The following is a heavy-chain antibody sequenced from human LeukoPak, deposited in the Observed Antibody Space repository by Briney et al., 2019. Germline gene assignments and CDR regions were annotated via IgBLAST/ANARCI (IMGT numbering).Heavy chain of an antibody. J-gene: IGHJ4*02. CDR3: AKEGDSSSWYLYFDY. V-gene: IGHV3-30*04. D-gene: IGHD6-13*01. CDR2: ISYDGSNK. Sequence: GGSLRLSCSASGFTFSSYAMHWVRQAPGKGLEWVAVISYDGSNKYYADSVKGRFTISRDNSKNTLYLQMNSLRAEDTAVYYCAKEGDSSSWYLYFDYWGQGTLVTVSS. CDR1: GFTFSSYA.